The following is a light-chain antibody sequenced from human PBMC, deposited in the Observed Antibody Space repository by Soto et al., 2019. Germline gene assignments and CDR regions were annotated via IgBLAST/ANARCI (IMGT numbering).Light chain of an antibody. CDR1: QRVSSSY. V-gene: IGKV3-20*01. Sequence: EIVLTQSPGTLSLSPGERATLSCRASQRVSSSYLAWYQQKPGQAPRLLIYGVSRRATGIPDRFSGSGSGTAFTLTISRREPEDFAVYYCQQYGSSPWTFGQGTKVEVK. J-gene: IGKJ1*01. CDR3: QQYGSSPWT. CDR2: GVS.